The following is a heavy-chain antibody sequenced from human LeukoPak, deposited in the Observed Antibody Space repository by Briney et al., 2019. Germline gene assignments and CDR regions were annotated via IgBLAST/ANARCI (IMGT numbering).Heavy chain of an antibody. CDR3: ASVDYYGSGNYYNDVDY. D-gene: IGHD3-10*01. CDR1: GFTFSSYS. J-gene: IGHJ4*02. Sequence: GGSLRLSCAASGFTFSSYSMNWVRQAPGKGLEWVSSISSSSSYIYYADSVKGRFAISRDNAKNSLYLQMNSLRAEDTALYYCASVDYYGSGNYYNDVDYWGQGTLVTVSS. V-gene: IGHV3-21*01. CDR2: ISSSSSYI.